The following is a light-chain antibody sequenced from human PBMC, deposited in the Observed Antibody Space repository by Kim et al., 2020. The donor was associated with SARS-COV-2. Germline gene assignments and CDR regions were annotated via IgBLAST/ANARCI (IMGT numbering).Light chain of an antibody. Sequence: SVGDRVTITCPASQSINTRLGWYQQKPGKATKLMIYGASNLQSGVPSRFSGSGSGTDFALTLSRLRPDDCASYYCQQANSFPPWTFAQGTKVDIK. CDR1: QSINTR. CDR2: GAS. J-gene: IGKJ1*01. V-gene: IGKV1-12*01. CDR3: QQANSFPPWT.